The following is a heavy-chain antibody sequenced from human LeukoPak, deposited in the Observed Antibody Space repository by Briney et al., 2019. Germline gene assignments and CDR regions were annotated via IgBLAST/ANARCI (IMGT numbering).Heavy chain of an antibody. CDR3: ARDAYSSSWYLAFDV. CDR2: IYISGRT. D-gene: IGHD6-13*01. Sequence: ASQTLCPTPALSRVSLSGGSYYGGWVRPPAGKGLEWIGRIYISGRTTNTPSLKSRVTIPVDTSKNQFSLKLSSVTAADTAVDYCARDAYSSSWYLAFDVGGQGTMVTVSS. J-gene: IGHJ3*01. CDR1: RVSLSGGSYY. V-gene: IGHV4-61*02.